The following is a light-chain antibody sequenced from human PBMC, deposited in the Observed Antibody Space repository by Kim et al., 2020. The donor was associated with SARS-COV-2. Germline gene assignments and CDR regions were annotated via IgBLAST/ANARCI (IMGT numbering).Light chain of an antibody. V-gene: IGKV1-5*03. Sequence: DIQMTQSPSTLSASVGDRVTVTCRASQSVSSWLAWYQQKPGKAPKLLIYKASSLESAVPSRFSGSGSGTEFTLTISSLQPDDFATYYCQQYNNNPYTFGQGTKVDIK. J-gene: IGKJ2*01. CDR3: QQYNNNPYT. CDR2: KAS. CDR1: QSVSSW.